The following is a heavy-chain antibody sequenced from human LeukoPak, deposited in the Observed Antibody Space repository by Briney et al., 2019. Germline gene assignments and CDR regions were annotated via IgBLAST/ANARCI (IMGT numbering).Heavy chain of an antibody. D-gene: IGHD5-12*01. J-gene: IGHJ4*02. CDR3: ARDDSGYDHGLLDY. CDR2: IIPIFGTA. CDR1: GGTFSSYA. V-gene: IGHV1-69*13. Sequence: EASVKVSCKASGGTFSSYAISWVRQAPGQGREWMGGIIPIFGTANYTQKFQGRVTITADESTSTAYMELSSLRSEDTAVYYCARDDSGYDHGLLDYWGQGTLVTVSS.